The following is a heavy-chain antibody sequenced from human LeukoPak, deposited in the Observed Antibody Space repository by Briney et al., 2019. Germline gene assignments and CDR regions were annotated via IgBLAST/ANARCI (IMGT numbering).Heavy chain of an antibody. CDR2: MNPNSGNT. J-gene: IGHJ6*03. D-gene: IGHD3-3*01. V-gene: IGHV1-8*03. CDR1: GYTFTSYD. Sequence: ASVKVSCKASGYTFTSYDINWVRQATGQGLEWMGWMNPNSGNTGYAQKFQGRVTITRNTSISTAYMELSSLRSEDTAVYYCARDLGYDFWSGYYNDYYYYMDVWGKGTTVTVSS. CDR3: ARDLGYDFWSGYYNDYYYYMDV.